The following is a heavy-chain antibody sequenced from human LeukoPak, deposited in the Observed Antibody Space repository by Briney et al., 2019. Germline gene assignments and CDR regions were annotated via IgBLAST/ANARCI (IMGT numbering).Heavy chain of an antibody. CDR3: AKDRPRDYSSRQGFSDNWFDP. CDR1: RFTFSSYA. CDR2: ISDSGDTA. J-gene: IGHJ5*02. Sequence: GGSLRLSCAASRFTFSSYAMTWVRQARGKALDWVSSISDSGDTAFYADSVRGRFTISRDNSKNTLYLQLNSLRVEDTAVYYCAKDRPRDYSSRQGFSDNWFDPWGQGTLVTVSS. D-gene: IGHD3-22*01. V-gene: IGHV3-23*01.